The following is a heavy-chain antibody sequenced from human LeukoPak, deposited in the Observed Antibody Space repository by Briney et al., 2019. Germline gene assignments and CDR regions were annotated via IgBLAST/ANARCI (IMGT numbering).Heavy chain of an antibody. Sequence: GGSLRLSCAASGFTVSSNYMSWVRQAPGKGLEWVSVIYSGGSTYYADSVKGRFTTSRDNAKNTLYLHMNSLRGEDAAMYYCARGRCIDPSCVEYFQLWGQGTLVTVSS. CDR1: GFTVSSNY. D-gene: IGHD2-2*01. V-gene: IGHV3-53*01. J-gene: IGHJ1*01. CDR2: IYSGGST. CDR3: ARGRCIDPSCVEYFQL.